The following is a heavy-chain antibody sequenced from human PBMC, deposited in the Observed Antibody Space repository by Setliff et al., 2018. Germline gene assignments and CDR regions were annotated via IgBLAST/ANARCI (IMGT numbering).Heavy chain of an antibody. D-gene: IGHD1-1*01. CDR3: ARLTYNLYYYLDV. CDR2: ISAYNGNT. J-gene: IGHJ6*03. CDR1: GGTFSSYA. V-gene: IGHV1-18*01. Sequence: ASVKVSCKASGGTFSSYAISWVRQAPGQGLEWMGWISAYNGNTNYAQRFQGRVTMTTDTSTSTAYMELRSPRSDDTAVYYCARLTYNLYYYLDVWGKGTPVTVSS.